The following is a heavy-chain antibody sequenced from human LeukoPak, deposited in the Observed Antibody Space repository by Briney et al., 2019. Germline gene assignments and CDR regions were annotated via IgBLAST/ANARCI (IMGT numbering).Heavy chain of an antibody. CDR1: GFTFSSYG. D-gene: IGHD3-10*01. CDR2: IRYDGSNK. Sequence: GGSLRLSCAASGFTFSSYGMRWVRQAPGKGLEWVAFIRYDGSNKYYADSVKGRFTISRDNSKNTLYLQMNSLRAEDTAVYYCARRHYYGSGSQNWFDPWGQGTLVTVSS. J-gene: IGHJ5*02. CDR3: ARRHYYGSGSQNWFDP. V-gene: IGHV3-30*02.